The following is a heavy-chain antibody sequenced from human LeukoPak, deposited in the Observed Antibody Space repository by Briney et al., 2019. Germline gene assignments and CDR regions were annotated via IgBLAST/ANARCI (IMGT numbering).Heavy chain of an antibody. CDR1: GGTFSSYA. D-gene: IGHD3-10*01. Sequence: GASVKVSCKDSGGTFSSYAISWVRQAPGQGLEWMGGIIPIFGTANYAQKFQGRVTITADESTSTAYMELSSLRSEDTAVYYCASTSWSLWSIVVHPNWFDPWGQGTLVTVSS. CDR3: ASTSWSLWSIVVHPNWFDP. V-gene: IGHV1-69*13. J-gene: IGHJ5*02. CDR2: IIPIFGTA.